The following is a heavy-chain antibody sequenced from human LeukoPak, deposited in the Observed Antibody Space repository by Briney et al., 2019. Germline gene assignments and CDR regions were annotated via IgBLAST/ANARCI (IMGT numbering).Heavy chain of an antibody. CDR1: GFTFSGSA. CDR2: IRSKANSYAT. V-gene: IGHV3-73*01. Sequence: GGSLKLSCAASGFTFSGSAMHWVRQASGKGLEWVGRIRSKANSYATASAASVKGRFTISRDDSKNTAYLQMNSLKTEDTAVYYCTRQYSSGWYWMDVWGKGTTVTVSS. D-gene: IGHD6-13*01. J-gene: IGHJ6*04. CDR3: TRQYSSGWYWMDV.